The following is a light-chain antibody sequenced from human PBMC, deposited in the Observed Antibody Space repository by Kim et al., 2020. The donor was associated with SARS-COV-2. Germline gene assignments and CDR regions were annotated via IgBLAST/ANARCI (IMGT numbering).Light chain of an antibody. J-gene: IGKJ2*01. Sequence: LSVSPGERASLSCRASQSIGSNLAWYQQKPGQTPRLVIYGASTRATGIPDRFSGSGSGTEFSLTISGLQSEDFAVYYCQQYNDWQTFGQGTKLEI. V-gene: IGKV3-15*01. CDR2: GAS. CDR1: QSIGSN. CDR3: QQYNDWQT.